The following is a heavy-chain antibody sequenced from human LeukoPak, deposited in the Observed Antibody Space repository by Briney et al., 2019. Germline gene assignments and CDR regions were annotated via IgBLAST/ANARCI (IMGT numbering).Heavy chain of an antibody. Sequence: GGSLRLSCAASGFTFDDYAMHWVRQAPGKGLEWVSGISWNSGTIGYADSVKGRFTISRDNAKNSLYLQMNSLRAEDTAVYYCAKDYYALLWFGEFNRKYYFDYWGQGTLVTVSS. CDR3: AKDYYALLWFGEFNRKYYFDY. D-gene: IGHD3-10*01. CDR2: ISWNSGTI. CDR1: GFTFDDYA. J-gene: IGHJ4*02. V-gene: IGHV3-9*01.